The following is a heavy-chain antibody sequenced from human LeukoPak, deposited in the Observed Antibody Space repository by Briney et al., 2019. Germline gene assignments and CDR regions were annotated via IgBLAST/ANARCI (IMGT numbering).Heavy chain of an antibody. V-gene: IGHV3-48*01. CDR2: VSGSGSTV. J-gene: IGHJ4*02. Sequence: PGGSLRLSCAASGFTFGDHIMNWVRQLPGKRLEWVAYVSGSGSTVYYADSVKGRFTVSRDNGKSSLYLQMNSLRVEDTALYYCVRQFAFWGQGTLVTVSS. CDR1: GFTFGDHI. CDR3: VRQFAF.